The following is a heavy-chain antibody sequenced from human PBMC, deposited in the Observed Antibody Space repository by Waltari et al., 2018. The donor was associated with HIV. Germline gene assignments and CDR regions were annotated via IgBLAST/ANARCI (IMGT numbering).Heavy chain of an antibody. CDR1: GFTFSSYA. CDR3: AKDEAPSSGWYPFGAFDI. V-gene: IGHV3-23*04. J-gene: IGHJ4*02. Sequence: EVQLVASGGGLVQPGGSLRLSCAASGFTFSSYALSWVRQAPGKGLEWVSAITGSGDSTYYADSVKGRFTISRDNSKNTLYLQMNSLRAEDTAVYYCAKDEAPSSGWYPFGAFDIWGQGTLVTVSS. CDR2: ITGSGDST. D-gene: IGHD6-19*01.